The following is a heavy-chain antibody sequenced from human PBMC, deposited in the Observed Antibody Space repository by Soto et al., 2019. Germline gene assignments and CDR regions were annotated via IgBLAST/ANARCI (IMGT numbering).Heavy chain of an antibody. CDR3: ARSREFDY. CDR2: IFPSGTT. V-gene: IGHV4-30-2*01. CDR1: GGSLSGATYS. J-gene: IGHJ4*02. Sequence: LSLTCGVSGGSLSGATYSWNWIRQPPGKGLEWIGYIFPSGTTYYNPSLKSRVTISIDVSKNQFSLSLRSLTAADTAVYYCARSREFDYWSQGTLVTVSS.